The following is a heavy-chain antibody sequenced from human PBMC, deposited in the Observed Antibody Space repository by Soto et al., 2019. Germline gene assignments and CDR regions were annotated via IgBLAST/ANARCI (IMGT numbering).Heavy chain of an antibody. V-gene: IGHV3-9*01. Sequence: EEQLVESGGGLVQPGRSLRLSCAASGFTCDDYAMHWVRHAPGKGLEWVSGINWNSGSIGYADSVKGRFTISRDNAKTYLYMQMNSLRAEDTALYYCAKDRGSGSYAANYYYYGMDVWGQGTTVTVSS. CDR3: AKDRGSGSYAANYYYYGMDV. D-gene: IGHD3-10*01. CDR1: GFTCDDYA. J-gene: IGHJ6*02. CDR2: INWNSGSI.